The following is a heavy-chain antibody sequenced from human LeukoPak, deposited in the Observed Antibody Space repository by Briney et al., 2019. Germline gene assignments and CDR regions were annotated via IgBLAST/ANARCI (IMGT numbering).Heavy chain of an antibody. D-gene: IGHD3-9*01. CDR3: TKDRSTSNVLTGYQDK. Sequence: GRSLRLSCAASGFTFSNYGMHWVRQAPGKGPEWAAVLSFDGSYEYYADSVKGRFTISRDNSENTLYLQMNSLRAADTAVYYCTKDRSTSNVLTGYQDKWGQGTLVTVSS. V-gene: IGHV3-30*18. J-gene: IGHJ4*02. CDR1: GFTFSNYG. CDR2: LSFDGSYE.